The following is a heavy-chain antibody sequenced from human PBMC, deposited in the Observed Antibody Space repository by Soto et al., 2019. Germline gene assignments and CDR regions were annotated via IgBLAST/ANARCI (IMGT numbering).Heavy chain of an antibody. CDR1: GFTFSDYY. J-gene: IGHJ3*02. CDR3: ASAPVVIAANDAFDI. V-gene: IGHV3-11*01. Sequence: QVQLVESGGGLVKPGGSLRLSCAASGFTFSDYYMSWIRQAPGKGLEWVSYISSSGSTIYYADSVKGRFTISRDNAKNSLYLQMNSLSAEDTAVYYCASAPVVIAANDAFDIWGQGTMVTVSS. CDR2: ISSSGSTI. D-gene: IGHD2-15*01.